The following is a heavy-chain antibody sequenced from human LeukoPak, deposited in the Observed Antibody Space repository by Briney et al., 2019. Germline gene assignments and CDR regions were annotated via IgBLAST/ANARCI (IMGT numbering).Heavy chain of an antibody. CDR1: GDSVSSNSAA. Sequence: SQTLSLTCAISGDSVSSNSAAWNWIRQSPTRGLEWLGRTYYRSKWYNDYALSVKSRITINPDTSKNQFSLQLNSVTPEDTAVYYCARDGGRIAAAPPLDYWGQGTLVTVSS. CDR2: TYYRSKWYN. CDR3: ARDGGRIAAAPPLDY. J-gene: IGHJ4*02. V-gene: IGHV6-1*01. D-gene: IGHD6-13*01.